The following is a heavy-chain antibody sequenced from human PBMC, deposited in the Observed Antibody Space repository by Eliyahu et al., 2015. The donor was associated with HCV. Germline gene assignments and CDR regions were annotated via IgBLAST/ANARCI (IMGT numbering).Heavy chain of an antibody. J-gene: IGHJ5*02. CDR3: ASGGGGTAVAGTGGWFDP. CDR1: GGXITXYY. CDR2: IHYSGST. D-gene: IGHD6-19*01. Sequence: QVQLQESGPGLVKPSETLSLXCTVSGGXITXYYWSWIRQPPGKGLEWIGYIHYSGSTNYNPSLXSRVTMSLDTSKNQXXLNLTSVTAADTAVYYCASGGGGTAVAGTGGWFDPWGQGTLVSVSS. V-gene: IGHV4-59*01.